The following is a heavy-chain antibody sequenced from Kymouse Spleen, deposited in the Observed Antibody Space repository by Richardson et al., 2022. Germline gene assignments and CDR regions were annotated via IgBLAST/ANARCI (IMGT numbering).Heavy chain of an antibody. D-gene: IGHD6-13*01. J-gene: IGHJ5*02. Sequence: QVQLQQWGAGLLKPSETLSLTCAVYGGSFSGYYWSWIRQPPGKGLEWIGEINHSGSTNYNPSLKSRVTISVDTSKNQFSLKLSSVTAADTAVYYCARGRIAAAQYNWFDPWGQGTLVTVSS. CDR1: GGSFSGYY. V-gene: IGHV4-34*01. CDR2: INHSGST. CDR3: ARGRIAAAQYNWFDP.